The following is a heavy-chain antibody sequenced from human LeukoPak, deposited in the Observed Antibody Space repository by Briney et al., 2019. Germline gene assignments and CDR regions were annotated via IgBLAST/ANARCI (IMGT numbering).Heavy chain of an antibody. CDR1: GYTFTNYG. CDR2: ISAYNGNT. D-gene: IGHD4-17*01. Sequence: ASVKVSCKASGYTFTNYGISWVRQAPGQGLEWMGWISAYNGNTNYAQNFQGRVTMTTDTSTSTAYMELRSLRSDDTAVYYCARDRDYGDYNTQDLFVYWGQGTLVTVSS. CDR3: ARDRDYGDYNTQDLFVY. V-gene: IGHV1-18*01. J-gene: IGHJ4*02.